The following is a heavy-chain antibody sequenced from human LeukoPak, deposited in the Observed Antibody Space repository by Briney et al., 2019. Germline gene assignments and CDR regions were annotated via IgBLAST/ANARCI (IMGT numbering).Heavy chain of an antibody. CDR1: GYTFTSYG. J-gene: IGHJ5*02. CDR3: ARDEARYSSGYYPNWFDP. CDR2: IRGYNGYT. V-gene: IGHV1-18*01. Sequence: ASVKVSCKASGYTFTSYGISWVRQAPGQGLEWMGWIRGYNGYTHYAHNLQGRVTMTTDTSTSTAYMELRSLRSDDTAVYYCARDEARYSSGYYPNWFDPWGQGTLVTVSS. D-gene: IGHD3-22*01.